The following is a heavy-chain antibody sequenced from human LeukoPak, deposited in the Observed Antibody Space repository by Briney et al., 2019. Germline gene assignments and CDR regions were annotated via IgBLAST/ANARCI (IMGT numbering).Heavy chain of an antibody. CDR2: IIPILGIA. D-gene: IGHD1-26*01. Sequence: ASVKVSCKASGGTFSSYAISWVRQAPGQGLEWMGRIIPILGIANYAQKFQGKVTITADKSTSTAYMELSSLRSEDTAVYYCAEGQGGSYDYWGQGTLVTVSS. V-gene: IGHV1-69*04. CDR3: AEGQGGSYDY. CDR1: GGTFSSYA. J-gene: IGHJ4*02.